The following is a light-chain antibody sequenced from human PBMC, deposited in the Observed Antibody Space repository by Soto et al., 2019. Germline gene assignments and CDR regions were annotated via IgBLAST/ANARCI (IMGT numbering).Light chain of an antibody. CDR2: KAS. Sequence: DIQMTQSPSTLSASVGDRVTITCRASQSINSWLAWYQQKPGKAPKLLIYKASSLESGVPSRFSGSGSGTEFPLHLSSLQPDDFATYYCQQYNSYPWTFGQGTKVEIK. J-gene: IGKJ1*01. CDR1: QSINSW. CDR3: QQYNSYPWT. V-gene: IGKV1-5*03.